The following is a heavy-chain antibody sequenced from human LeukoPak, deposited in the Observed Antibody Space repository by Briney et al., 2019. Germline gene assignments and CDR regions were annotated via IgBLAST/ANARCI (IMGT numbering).Heavy chain of an antibody. CDR3: ARAYGARPYYYFDY. CDR2: IYYSGST. CDR1: GGSISSYY. D-gene: IGHD4/OR15-4a*01. V-gene: IGHV4-59*08. Sequence: SETLSLTCTVSGGSISSYYLNWIRRPPGKGLEWIGYIYYSGSTNYNPSLKSRVTISVDTSKNQFSLKVTSVTAADTAVYYCARAYGARPYYYFDYWGQGTLVTVSS. J-gene: IGHJ4*02.